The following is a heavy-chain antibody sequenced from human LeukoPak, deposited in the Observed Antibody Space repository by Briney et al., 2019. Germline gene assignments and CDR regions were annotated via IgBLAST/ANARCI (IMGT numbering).Heavy chain of an antibody. CDR1: GFTFSSYG. CDR3: AKDQGYGIDY. D-gene: IGHD5-18*01. J-gene: IGHJ4*02. Sequence: GRSLTLSCAASGFTFSSYGMHWVRKAPGKGLEWVAVISYDGSNKYYADSVKGLFTISRDNSKNPLYLQMNSLRAEDTAVYYCAKDQGYGIDYWGQGTLVTVSS. V-gene: IGHV3-30*18. CDR2: ISYDGSNK.